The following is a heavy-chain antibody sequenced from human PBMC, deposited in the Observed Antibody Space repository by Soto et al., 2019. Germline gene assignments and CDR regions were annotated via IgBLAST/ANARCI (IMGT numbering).Heavy chain of an antibody. CDR2: INGPGDDT. J-gene: IGHJ4*03. V-gene: IGHV3-23*01. D-gene: IGHD3-16*01. CDR1: GFTFHNYA. CDR3: EKKEEYDQVWGKSTLE. Sequence: PGGSLRLSCAASGFTFHNYAMSWVRQAPGKGLEWVSSINGPGDDTYYADSVKGRFTISRDNSKNTLHLQMNSLRAEDTALYYCEKKEEYDQVWGKSTLEWGQGTLVPVSS.